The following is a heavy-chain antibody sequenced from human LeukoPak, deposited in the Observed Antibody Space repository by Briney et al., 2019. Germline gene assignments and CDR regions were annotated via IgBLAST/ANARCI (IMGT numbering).Heavy chain of an antibody. D-gene: IGHD3-22*01. J-gene: IGHJ4*02. Sequence: GGSLRLSCAASGFTFSSYAMSWVRQAPGKGLQWVSGISWNSGSIGYGDSVKGRFTISRDNAKNSLYLQMNSLRAEDTALYYCAKDIGSSYPGFRFDYWGQGTLVTVSS. CDR1: GFTFSSYA. CDR3: AKDIGSSYPGFRFDY. V-gene: IGHV3-9*01. CDR2: ISWNSGSI.